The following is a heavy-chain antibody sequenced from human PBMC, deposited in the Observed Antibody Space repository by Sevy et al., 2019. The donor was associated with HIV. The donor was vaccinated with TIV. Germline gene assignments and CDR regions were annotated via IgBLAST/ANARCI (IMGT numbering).Heavy chain of an antibody. D-gene: IGHD3-22*01. CDR2: ISGTGGSGDKT. Sequence: GGSLRLSCAASGFTFRNYAMNWVRQAPGKGLEWVSGISGTGGSGDKTNYADSVKGRFTISRDDSKNSLYLQLNNLRAEDTAIYYCARKYDSSGYFDYWGQGTLVTVSS. CDR3: ARKYDSSGYFDY. J-gene: IGHJ4*02. V-gene: IGHV3-23*01. CDR1: GFTFRNYA.